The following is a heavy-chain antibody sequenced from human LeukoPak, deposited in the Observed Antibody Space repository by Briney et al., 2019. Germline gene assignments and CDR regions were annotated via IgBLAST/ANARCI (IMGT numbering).Heavy chain of an antibody. D-gene: IGHD6-19*01. J-gene: IGHJ4*02. V-gene: IGHV3-23*01. CDR2: INDNGGST. Sequence: PGGSLRLSCVASGFTFRSYAMSWVRQAPGKGLEWVSVINDNGGSTYFEDSVKGRFTISRDNSNNTLYLQMNSLRAEDTAVYYCAKANSGGWFPCDYWGQGTLVTVSS. CDR1: GFTFRSYA. CDR3: AKANSGGWFPCDY.